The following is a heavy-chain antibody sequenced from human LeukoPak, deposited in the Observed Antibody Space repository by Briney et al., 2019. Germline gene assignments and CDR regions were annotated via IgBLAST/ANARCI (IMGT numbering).Heavy chain of an antibody. CDR2: IYTSGST. CDR3: ARTRNWFLFSGGRAFDI. CDR1: GGSISSGSYY. Sequence: SQTLSLTCTVSGGSISSGSYYWRWIRQPAGKGLEWIGRIYTSGSTNYNPSLKSRVTISVDTSKNQFSLKLSSVTAADTAVYYCARTRNWFLFSGGRAFDIWGQGTMVTVSS. V-gene: IGHV4-61*02. D-gene: IGHD6-19*01. J-gene: IGHJ3*02.